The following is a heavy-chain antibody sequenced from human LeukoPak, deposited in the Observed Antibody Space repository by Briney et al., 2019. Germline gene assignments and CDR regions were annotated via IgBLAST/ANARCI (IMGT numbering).Heavy chain of an antibody. Sequence: GGSLRLSCAASGFTFSSYSMNWVRQAPGKGLEWMAVIIYDGSNKNYADSVKGRFTISRDNSRNTLYMKMNSLRVEDTAVYYCARGVGETLSGWTLDYWGHGTLVAVSS. CDR3: ARGVGETLSGWTLDY. CDR1: GFTFSSYS. CDR2: IIYDGSNK. J-gene: IGHJ4*01. D-gene: IGHD6-19*01. V-gene: IGHV3-30*03.